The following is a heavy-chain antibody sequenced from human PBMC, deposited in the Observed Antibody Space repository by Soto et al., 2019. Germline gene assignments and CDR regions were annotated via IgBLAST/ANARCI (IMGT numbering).Heavy chain of an antibody. CDR2: ISYDGSNK. J-gene: IGHJ6*02. D-gene: IGHD6-19*01. Sequence: GGSLRLSCAASGFTFSSYAMHWVRQAPGKGLEWVAVISYDGSNKYYADSVKGRFTISRDNSKNTLYLQMNSLRAEDTAVYYCARDLASSGWYTNLYYYYYGMDVWGQGTTVTVSS. V-gene: IGHV3-30-3*01. CDR3: ARDLASSGWYTNLYYYYYGMDV. CDR1: GFTFSSYA.